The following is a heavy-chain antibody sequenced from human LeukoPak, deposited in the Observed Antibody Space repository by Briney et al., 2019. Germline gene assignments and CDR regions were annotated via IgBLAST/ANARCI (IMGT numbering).Heavy chain of an antibody. CDR3: AKAYSSSSLYYYYYYMDV. CDR2: IGGSDGST. Sequence: GGSLRLSCAASGFTFSNYAVSWVRQAPGKGLEWVSTIGGSDGSTYYADSVKGRFTISRDNSKNTLYLQMNSLRAEDTAVYYCAKAYSSSSLYYYYYYMDVWGKGTTVTVSS. V-gene: IGHV3-23*01. J-gene: IGHJ6*03. CDR1: GFTFSNYA. D-gene: IGHD6-6*01.